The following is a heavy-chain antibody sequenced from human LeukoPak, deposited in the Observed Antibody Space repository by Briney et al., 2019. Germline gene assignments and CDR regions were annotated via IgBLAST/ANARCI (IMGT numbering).Heavy chain of an antibody. V-gene: IGHV4-39*07. J-gene: IGHJ4*02. CDR1: GDSISSGDYY. CDR2: INHSGST. D-gene: IGHD3-22*01. CDR3: ARGADYYDSSGSKRISLFDY. Sequence: SETLSLTCTVSGDSISSGDYYWSWIRQPPGKGLEWIGEINHSGSTNYNPSLKSRVTISVDTSKNQFSLKLSSVTAADTAVYYCARGADYYDSSGSKRISLFDYWGQGTLVTVSS.